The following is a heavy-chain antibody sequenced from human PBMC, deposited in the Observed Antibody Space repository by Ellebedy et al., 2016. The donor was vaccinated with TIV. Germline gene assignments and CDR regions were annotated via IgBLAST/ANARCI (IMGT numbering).Heavy chain of an antibody. CDR1: GYNFIDFW. CDR2: VYPGDSDT. D-gene: IGHD4-23*01. V-gene: IGHV5-51*01. Sequence: GESLKISXKASGYNFIDFWIAWVRQVPGKGPEWVGIVYPGDSDTVYSPSFQGHVTVSADESISTAYLQWTSLKASDSGIYYCARRGGLHGGATLNWLGLWGQGTLVTVSS. J-gene: IGHJ5*02. CDR3: ARRGGLHGGATLNWLGL.